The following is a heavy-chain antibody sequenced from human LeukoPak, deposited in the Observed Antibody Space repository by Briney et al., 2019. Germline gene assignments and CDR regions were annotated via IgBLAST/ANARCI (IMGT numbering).Heavy chain of an antibody. Sequence: SESLSLTCTDSGGSVSSGSYYWSWIRQPPGKGLEWIGYIYYSGSTNYNPSLKSRVTISVDTSKNQFSLKLSSVTAADTAVYYCASWYYYGSGSYYTFDYWGQGTLVTVSS. CDR1: GGSVSSGSYY. CDR3: ASWYYYGSGSYYTFDY. D-gene: IGHD3-10*01. CDR2: IYYSGST. J-gene: IGHJ4*02. V-gene: IGHV4-61*01.